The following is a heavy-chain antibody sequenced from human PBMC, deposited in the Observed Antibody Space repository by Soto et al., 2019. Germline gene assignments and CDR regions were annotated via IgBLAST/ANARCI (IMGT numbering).Heavy chain of an antibody. V-gene: IGHV3-48*02. D-gene: IGHD2-21*02. CDR1: GFSFSDYS. CDR2: ISSISDNT. CDR3: ARMPKGSLVTA. J-gene: IGHJ4*02. Sequence: EVQLVESGGGLVLPGGSLRLSCVASGFSFSDYSMNWVRQAPGQGLEWVSYISSISDNTQYADSVKGRCTVSREDAKNSSFLQLISLRDEDSAIYYCARMPKGSLVTAWGQGTLVTVSS.